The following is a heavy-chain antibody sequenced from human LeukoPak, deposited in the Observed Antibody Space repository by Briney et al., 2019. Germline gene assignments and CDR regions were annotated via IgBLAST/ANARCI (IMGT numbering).Heavy chain of an antibody. CDR3: ARSDTHHIHSSSWHFDY. D-gene: IGHD6-13*01. Sequence: SETLSLTCSVSGGSIGTNYWSWIRQVPGKGLEWIGYSSYSGSSNYNPSLKSRVTISVDTSKTQFSLYLNSVTAADTAVYYCARSDTHHIHSSSWHFDYWGQGSLVTVSS. CDR1: GGSIGTNY. V-gene: IGHV4-59*01. J-gene: IGHJ4*02. CDR2: SSYSGSS.